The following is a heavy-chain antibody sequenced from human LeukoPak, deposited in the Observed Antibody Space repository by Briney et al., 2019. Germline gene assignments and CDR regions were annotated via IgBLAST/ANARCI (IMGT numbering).Heavy chain of an antibody. V-gene: IGHV3-53*01. CDR1: GYAFSRYG. D-gene: IGHD3-22*01. CDR2: IYSGGST. Sequence: ASVKVSCKASGYAFSRYGINWVRQAPGKGLEWVSIIYSGGSTYYADSVKGRFTISRDNSKNTLYLQMNSLRAEDTAVYYCALSNYYDSSGYYYWGQGTLVTVSS. CDR3: ALSNYYDSSGYYY. J-gene: IGHJ4*02.